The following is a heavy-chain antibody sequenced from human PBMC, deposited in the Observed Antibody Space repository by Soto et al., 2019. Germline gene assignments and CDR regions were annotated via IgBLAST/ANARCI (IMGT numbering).Heavy chain of an antibody. D-gene: IGHD6-13*01. Sequence: QVQLVQSGAEVKKPGSSVRVSCKASGGTFSSYAISWVRQAPGQGLEWMGGIIPIFGTANYAQKFQGRVTITADESTSTASMELSSLRSEDTAVYYCTRDRIAGSKYYYGMDVWGQGTTVTVSS. V-gene: IGHV1-69*01. CDR2: IIPIFGTA. J-gene: IGHJ6*02. CDR3: TRDRIAGSKYYYGMDV. CDR1: GGTFSSYA.